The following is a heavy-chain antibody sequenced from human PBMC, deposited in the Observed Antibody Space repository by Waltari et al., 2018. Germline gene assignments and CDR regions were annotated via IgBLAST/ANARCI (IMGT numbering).Heavy chain of an antibody. Sequence: EVQLVESGGGLVQPGGSLRLSCAASGFTVSRNYMSWVRLSPGRGLEWVSIIYSGVNTEYADSVEGRFTISRDTSKNMLYLQMNSLRVEDTAVYYCARDSSYAGAFDIWGQGTMVTVSS. CDR1: GFTVSRNY. CDR2: IYSGVNT. CDR3: ARDSSYAGAFDI. J-gene: IGHJ3*02. D-gene: IGHD3-16*01. V-gene: IGHV3-66*02.